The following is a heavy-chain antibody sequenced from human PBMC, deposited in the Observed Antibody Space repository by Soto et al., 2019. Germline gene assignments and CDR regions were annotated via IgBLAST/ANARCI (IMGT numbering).Heavy chain of an antibody. CDR1: GFTFSSYS. V-gene: IGHV3-48*02. J-gene: IGHJ3*02. CDR3: ARALPQNYYDSSDAFDI. Sequence: GGSLRLSCAASGFTFSSYSMNWVRQAPGKGLEWVSYISSSSSTIYYADSVKGRFTISRDNAKNSLYLQMNSLRDEDTAVYYCARALPQNYYDSSDAFDIWGQGTMVTVSS. D-gene: IGHD3-22*01. CDR2: ISSSSSTI.